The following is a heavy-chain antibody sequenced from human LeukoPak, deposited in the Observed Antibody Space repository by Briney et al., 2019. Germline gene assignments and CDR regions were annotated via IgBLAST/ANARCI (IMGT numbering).Heavy chain of an antibody. D-gene: IGHD3-22*01. CDR2: ISYDGSNK. CDR3: ARPVGYYSYSDY. J-gene: IGHJ4*02. CDR1: GFTFSSYA. V-gene: IGHV3-30-3*01. Sequence: GGSLRLSCAASGFTFSSYAMHWVRQAPGKGLEGVAVISYDGSNKYYADSVKGRFTISRDNSKNTLYLQMNSLRAEDTAVYYCARPVGYYSYSDYWGQGTLVTVSS.